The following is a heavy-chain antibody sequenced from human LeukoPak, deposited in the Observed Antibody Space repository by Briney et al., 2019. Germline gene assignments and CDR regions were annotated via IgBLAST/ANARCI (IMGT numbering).Heavy chain of an antibody. CDR3: ARSSIAARYNWFDP. V-gene: IGHV1-69*05. J-gene: IGHJ5*02. CDR2: IIPIFGTA. D-gene: IGHD6-6*01. CDR1: GGTFSSYA. Sequence: VASVKVSCKASGGTFSSYAISWVRQAPGQGLEWMGGIIPIFGTANYAQKFQGRVTITTDESTSTAYMELSSLRSEDTDVYYCARSSIAARYNWFDPWGQGTLVTVSS.